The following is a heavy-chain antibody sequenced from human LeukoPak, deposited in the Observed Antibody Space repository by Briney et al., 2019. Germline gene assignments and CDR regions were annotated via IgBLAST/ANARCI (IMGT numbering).Heavy chain of an antibody. CDR3: ARTRPHRQYSSSRLPFDY. V-gene: IGHV4-34*01. Sequence: PSETLSLTCTVSGGSISSYYWSWIRQPPGKGLEWIGEINHSGSTNYNPSLKSRVTISVDTSKNQFSLKLSSVTAADTAVYYCARTRPHRQYSSSRLPFDYWGQGTLVTVSS. CDR1: GGSISSYY. D-gene: IGHD6-13*01. J-gene: IGHJ4*02. CDR2: INHSGST.